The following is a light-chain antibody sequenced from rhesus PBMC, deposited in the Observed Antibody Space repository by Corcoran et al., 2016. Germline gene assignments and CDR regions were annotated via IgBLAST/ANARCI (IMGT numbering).Light chain of an antibody. J-gene: IGKJ2*01. CDR1: QGITND. CDR3: QHYYSTPYS. CDR2: EAS. Sequence: DIQMTQSPSSLSASVGDRVTITCRASQGITNDLAWYQQKPGDTPKLLIYEASSLQSGIPSRFRGSGSGTDCTLTISSLQSEDFATYDCQHYYSTPYSFGQGTKVEIK. V-gene: IGKV1-25*01.